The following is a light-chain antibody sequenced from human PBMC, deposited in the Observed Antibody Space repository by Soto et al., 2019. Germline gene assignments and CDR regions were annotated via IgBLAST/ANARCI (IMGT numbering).Light chain of an antibody. J-gene: IGLJ2*01. V-gene: IGLV2-11*01. Sequence: QSALTQPRSVSGSPGQSVTISCTGTSSDVGGYNYVSWYQQHPGKAPKLMIYDVSKRPSGVPDRFSGSKSGNTASLTISGLQAEDEADYYCCSYAGIHVVFGGGPTVTVL. CDR1: SSDVGGYNY. CDR3: CSYAGIHVV. CDR2: DVS.